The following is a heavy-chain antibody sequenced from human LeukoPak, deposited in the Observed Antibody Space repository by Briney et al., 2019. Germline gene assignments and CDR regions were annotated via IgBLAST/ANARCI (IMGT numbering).Heavy chain of an antibody. Sequence: PSETLSLTCAVYSWSLSGYYWNWIRQPPGKGLEWIGEINHTGSPKYSPSLKSRVSISVDTSKNQFSLKLSSVTAADTAVYYCARAPPDKRGENWFDPWGQGTLVTVSS. J-gene: IGHJ5*02. CDR3: ARAPPDKRGENWFDP. V-gene: IGHV4-34*01. CDR1: SWSLSGYY. D-gene: IGHD2-21*01. CDR2: INHTGSP.